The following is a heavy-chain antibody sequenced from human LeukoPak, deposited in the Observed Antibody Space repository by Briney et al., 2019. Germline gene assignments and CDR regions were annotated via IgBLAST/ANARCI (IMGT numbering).Heavy chain of an antibody. D-gene: IGHD3-10*01. J-gene: IGHJ4*02. Sequence: ASVKVSCKASGYTFSNSGISWVRQAPGQGLEWMGWISTYSGTTNYAHNLQGRLTMTTDTSTSTAYMELRNLKSDDTAVYYCAREHGSGSYGLPYFDYWGQGTLVTVSS. CDR1: GYTFSNSG. CDR3: AREHGSGSYGLPYFDY. CDR2: ISTYSGTT. V-gene: IGHV1-18*01.